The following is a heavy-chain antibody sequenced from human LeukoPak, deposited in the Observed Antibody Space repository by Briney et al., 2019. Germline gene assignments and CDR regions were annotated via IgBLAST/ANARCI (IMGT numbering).Heavy chain of an antibody. J-gene: IGHJ5*02. CDR2: ISGSGGST. V-gene: IGHV3-23*01. CDR1: GFTFSNSA. D-gene: IGHD6-19*01. Sequence: PGGTLRLSCAASGFTFSNSAMSWVRQAPGKGLEWVSAISGSGGSTYYADSVKGRFTISRDNSKNTLYLQMNSLRAEDTAVYYCARDYDSSGWYGSRFDPWGQGTLVTVSS. CDR3: ARDYDSSGWYGSRFDP.